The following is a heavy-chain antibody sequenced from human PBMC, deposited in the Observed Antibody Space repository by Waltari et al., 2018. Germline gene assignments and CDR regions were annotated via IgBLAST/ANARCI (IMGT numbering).Heavy chain of an antibody. CDR2: IWFDGSDK. Sequence: QVQLVESGGGVVQPGGFLRLPFTASGFTFRNFGMHWVRQTPGKGLGWVALIWFDGSDKFYADSVRGRFTISRDNSKRTLHLDMNNLKVDDTAMYYCAKDAFGNTYLDLWGQGTLVTVSS. J-gene: IGHJ4*02. CDR1: GFTFRNFG. D-gene: IGHD3-10*01. V-gene: IGHV3-30*02. CDR3: AKDAFGNTYLDL.